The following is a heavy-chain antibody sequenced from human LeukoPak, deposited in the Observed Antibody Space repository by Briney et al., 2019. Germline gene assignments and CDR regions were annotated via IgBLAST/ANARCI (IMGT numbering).Heavy chain of an antibody. CDR2: TSYDGSNK. CDR1: GFTFSYYG. Sequence: GGSLRLSCAASGFTFSYYGIHWVRQAPGKGLEWVALTSYDGSNKYYADSVKGRFTISRDNSKNTLYLQMNSLRAEDTAVYYCAKDDRWLPYDYWGQGTLVTVSS. CDR3: AKDDRWLPYDY. J-gene: IGHJ4*02. V-gene: IGHV3-30*18. D-gene: IGHD5-24*01.